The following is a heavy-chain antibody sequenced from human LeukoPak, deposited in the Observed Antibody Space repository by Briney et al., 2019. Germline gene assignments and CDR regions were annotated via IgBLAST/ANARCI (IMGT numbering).Heavy chain of an antibody. V-gene: IGHV2-70*01. CDR1: GFTLSTSGMC. Sequence: GSGPTLVNPTQTLTLTCTFSGFTLSTSGMCVCWLRQPPAKHLEWLALIDWDDDKYYSTSLKTRLTISKDTSKNRVVLTMTNMDPVDTATYYCARSYYYDYYGMDVWGQGTTVTVSS. J-gene: IGHJ6*02. CDR2: IDWDDDK. CDR3: ARSYYYDYYGMDV.